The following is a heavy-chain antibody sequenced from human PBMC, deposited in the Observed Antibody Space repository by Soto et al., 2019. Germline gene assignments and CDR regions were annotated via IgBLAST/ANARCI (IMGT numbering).Heavy chain of an antibody. V-gene: IGHV4-59*01. CDR3: ARDLWGYCGADCYPLDV. Sequence: PSETLSLTITILGRYISNYYWSWIRQPPGKGLEWIGYIYYSGSTNYNPSLKSRVTISVDTSKNQFSLKLNSVTAADTAVYYCARDLWGYCGADCYPLDVWGQGTTVTVS. CDR1: GRYISNYY. D-gene: IGHD2-21*02. J-gene: IGHJ6*02. CDR2: IYYSGST.